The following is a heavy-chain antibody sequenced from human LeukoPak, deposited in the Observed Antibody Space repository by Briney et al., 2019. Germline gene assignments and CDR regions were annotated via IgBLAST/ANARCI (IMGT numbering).Heavy chain of an antibody. CDR3: AGPRGYSYGFADY. Sequence: SETLSLTCTVSGGSISSYYWSWIRQPPGKGLEWIGYIYYSGSTNYNPSLKSRVTISVDTSKNQSSLKLSSVPAADTAVYYCAGPRGYSYGFADYWGQGTLVTVSS. V-gene: IGHV4-59*08. J-gene: IGHJ4*02. D-gene: IGHD5-18*01. CDR1: GGSISSYY. CDR2: IYYSGST.